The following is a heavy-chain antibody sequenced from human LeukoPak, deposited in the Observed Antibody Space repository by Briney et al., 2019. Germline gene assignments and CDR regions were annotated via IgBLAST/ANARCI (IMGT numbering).Heavy chain of an antibody. CDR1: GGSISSYY. Sequence: PSETLSLTCTVSGGSISSYYWSWIRQPPGKGLEWIGYIYYSGSTNYNPSLKSRVTISVDTSRNQFSLKLSSVTAAGTAVYYCARLKGVLGAFDIWGQGTMVTVSS. CDR2: IYYSGST. V-gene: IGHV4-59*08. J-gene: IGHJ3*02. CDR3: ARLKGVLGAFDI. D-gene: IGHD2-8*01.